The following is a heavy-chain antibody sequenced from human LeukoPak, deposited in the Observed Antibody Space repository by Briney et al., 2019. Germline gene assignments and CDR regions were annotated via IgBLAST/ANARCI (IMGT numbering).Heavy chain of an antibody. D-gene: IGHD3-10*01. CDR1: GFTFSSYW. CDR3: ARGSDYYGSGSYFIDAFDI. CDR2: ISSSSSYI. V-gene: IGHV3-21*01. J-gene: IGHJ3*02. Sequence: GGSLRLSCAASGFTFSSYWMQWVRQAPGKGLEWVSSISSSSSYIYYADSVKGRFTISRDNAKNSLYLQMNSLRAEDTAVYYCARGSDYYGSGSYFIDAFDIWGQGTMVTVSS.